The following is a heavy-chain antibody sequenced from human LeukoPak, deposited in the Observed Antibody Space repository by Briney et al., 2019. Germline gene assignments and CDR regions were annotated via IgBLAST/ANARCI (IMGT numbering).Heavy chain of an antibody. D-gene: IGHD2-2*01. CDR2: FEPEDAEI. Sequence: GASVKVSCKVSGYTLSELSMHWVRQAPGKGLEWMGGFEPEDAEIVYAQKFQGRITMTEDTSTDTAYMELSRLRSDDTAVYYCARGIVVVPAAPLGYWGQGTLVTVSS. V-gene: IGHV1-24*01. CDR3: ARGIVVVPAAPLGY. J-gene: IGHJ4*02. CDR1: GYTLSELS.